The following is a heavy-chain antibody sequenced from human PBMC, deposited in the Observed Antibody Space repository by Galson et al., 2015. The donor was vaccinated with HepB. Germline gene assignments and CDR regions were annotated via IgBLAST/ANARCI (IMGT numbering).Heavy chain of an antibody. CDR1: GFILSDSY. Sequence: SLRLSCAASGFILSDSYMTWIRHGPGKGLECVSYINSDGGPIYYADSVKGRFTIPRDNARNSLFLQMNSLRAEDTAVYYCARYGTSWSLDQWGQGALVTVSS. V-gene: IGHV3-11*01. D-gene: IGHD6-13*01. J-gene: IGHJ4*02. CDR3: ARYGTSWSLDQ. CDR2: INSDGGPI.